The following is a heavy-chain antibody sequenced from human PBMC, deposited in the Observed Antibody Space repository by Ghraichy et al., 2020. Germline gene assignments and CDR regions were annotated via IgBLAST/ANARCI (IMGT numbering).Heavy chain of an antibody. J-gene: IGHJ4*02. CDR2: IYYSGST. V-gene: IGHV4-59*01. Sequence: ESLNISCTVSGGSISSYYWSWIRQPPGKGLEWIGYIYYSGSTNYNPSLKSRVTISVDTSKNQFSLKLSSVTAADTAVYYCARGTDHQDVVVVAAFDYWGQGTLVTVSS. D-gene: IGHD2-15*01. CDR1: GGSISSYY. CDR3: ARGTDHQDVVVVAAFDY.